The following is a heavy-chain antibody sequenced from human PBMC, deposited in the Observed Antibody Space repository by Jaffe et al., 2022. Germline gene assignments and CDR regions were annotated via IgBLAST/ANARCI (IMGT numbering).Heavy chain of an antibody. D-gene: IGHD5-18*01. J-gene: IGHJ4*02. CDR2: IYYSGST. CDR3: ARHGKDTAMVLFEFDY. Sequence: QLQLQESGPGLVKPSETLSLTCTVSGGSISSSSYYWGWIRQPPGKGLEWIGSIYYSGSTYYNPSLKSRVTISVDTSKNQFSLKLSSVTAADTAVYYCARHGKDTAMVLFEFDYWGQGTLVTVSS. V-gene: IGHV4-39*01. CDR1: GGSISSSSYY.